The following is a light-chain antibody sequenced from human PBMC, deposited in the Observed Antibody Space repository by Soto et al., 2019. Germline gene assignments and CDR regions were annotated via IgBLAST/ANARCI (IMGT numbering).Light chain of an antibody. Sequence: SYELTQPPSVSVAPGKTATITCGGNNIGSKSVHWYQQKPGQAPVLVIYYNTDRPSGIPERFSGSNSGNTATLTISRVEAGDEADYYCQVWDTDSDHVVFGGGTKLTV. CDR2: YNT. CDR3: QVWDTDSDHVV. J-gene: IGLJ2*01. V-gene: IGLV3-21*04. CDR1: NIGSKS.